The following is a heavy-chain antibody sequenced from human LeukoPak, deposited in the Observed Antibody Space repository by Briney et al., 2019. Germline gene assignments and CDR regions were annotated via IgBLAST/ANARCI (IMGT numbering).Heavy chain of an antibody. CDR2: FDPEDGET. CDR3: ATGRRRRASSGYLFDS. CDR1: GYTLTELS. D-gene: IGHD3-22*01. Sequence: ASVKVSCKVSGYTLTELSMHWVRQAPGKGFEWMGSFDPEDGETIYAQKFKGRVTMTEDTSTDTTYMELGSLRSEDTAIYYCATGRRRRASSGYLFDSWGQGTVVTVSS. V-gene: IGHV1-24*01. J-gene: IGHJ4*02.